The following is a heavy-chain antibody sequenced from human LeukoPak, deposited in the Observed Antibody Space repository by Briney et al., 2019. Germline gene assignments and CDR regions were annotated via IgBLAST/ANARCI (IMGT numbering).Heavy chain of an antibody. CDR1: GFTFDDYG. Sequence: PGGSLRLSCAASGFTFDDYGMSWVSHAQGKGMEWVSGINWNGGRTGYAASVKGRFTISRDNAKNSLYLQMNSLRAEDTALYYCARYCTNGVCYQDYWGQGTLVTVSS. D-gene: IGHD2-8*01. J-gene: IGHJ4*02. CDR3: ARYCTNGVCYQDY. CDR2: INWNGGRT. V-gene: IGHV3-20*04.